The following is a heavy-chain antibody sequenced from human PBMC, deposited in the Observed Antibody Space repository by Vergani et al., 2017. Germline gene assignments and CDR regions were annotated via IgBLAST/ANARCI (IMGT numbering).Heavy chain of an antibody. V-gene: IGHV1-69*02. CDR3: ARSLLYCHYYYYYYMDV. D-gene: IGHD2-15*01. J-gene: IGHJ6*03. CDR2: IIPILGIA. CDR1: GGTFSSYT. Sequence: QVQLVQSGAEVKKPGSSVKVSCKASGGTFSSYTISWVRQAPGQGLEWMGRIIPILGIANYAQKFQGRVTITADKSTSTADMGLSSLRSEDTAVYYCARSLLYCHYYYYYYMDVWGKGTTVTVSS.